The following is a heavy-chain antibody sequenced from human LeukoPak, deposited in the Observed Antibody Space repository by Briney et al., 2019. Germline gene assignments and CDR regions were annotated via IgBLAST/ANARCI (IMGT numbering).Heavy chain of an antibody. D-gene: IGHD3-3*01. J-gene: IGHJ5*02. CDR2: IYYSGST. V-gene: IGHV4-59*01. Sequence: PSETLSLTCTVSGGSISSYYWSWIRQPPGKGLEWIGYIYYSGSTNYNPSLKSRVTISVDTSKNQFSLKLSSVTAADTAVYYCARGGEGWSGSPFDPWGQGTLVTVSS. CDR3: ARGGEGWSGSPFDP. CDR1: GGSISSYY.